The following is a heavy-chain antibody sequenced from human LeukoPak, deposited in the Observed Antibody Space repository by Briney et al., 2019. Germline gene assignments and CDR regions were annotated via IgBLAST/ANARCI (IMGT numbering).Heavy chain of an antibody. V-gene: IGHV1-2*06. CDR2: INPNSGDT. Sequence: GASVKASCKASEYTFTGYSVHWVRQAPGQGLEWMGRINPNSGDTYYSQKFQGRVSLTRDTSITSAYMELSRLRSDDTAIYYCARDTSNWSAFDYWGQGTLVTVSS. CDR1: EYTFTGYS. J-gene: IGHJ4*02. D-gene: IGHD4-11*01. CDR3: ARDTSNWSAFDY.